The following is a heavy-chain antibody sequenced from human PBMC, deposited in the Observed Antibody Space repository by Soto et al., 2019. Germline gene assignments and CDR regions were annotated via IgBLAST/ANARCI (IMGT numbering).Heavy chain of an antibody. J-gene: IGHJ4*02. D-gene: IGHD1-26*01. CDR3: AKDEWGTTSPVDY. Sequence: PGGSLRLSCAASGFTFSSYAMSWVRQSPGKGLEWVSTISGSGDSTYYADSVKGRFTISRDNSKNTLYLQMNSLRAEDTAIYYCAKDEWGTTSPVDYWGQGTLVTVSS. V-gene: IGHV3-23*01. CDR1: GFTFSSYA. CDR2: ISGSGDST.